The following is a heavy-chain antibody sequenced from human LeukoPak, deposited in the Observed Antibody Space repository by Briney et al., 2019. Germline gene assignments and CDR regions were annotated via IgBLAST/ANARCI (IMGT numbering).Heavy chain of an antibody. Sequence: PGGSLRLSCAASGFTFSSYGMHWVRQAPGKGLEWVAFIRYDGSNKYYADSVKGRFTISRDNSKNTLYLQMNSLRAEDTAVYYCAKGPEYQLLWRGGADYWGQGTLVIVSS. J-gene: IGHJ4*02. V-gene: IGHV3-30*02. CDR3: AKGPEYQLLWRGGADY. CDR2: IRYDGSNK. CDR1: GFTFSSYG. D-gene: IGHD2-2*01.